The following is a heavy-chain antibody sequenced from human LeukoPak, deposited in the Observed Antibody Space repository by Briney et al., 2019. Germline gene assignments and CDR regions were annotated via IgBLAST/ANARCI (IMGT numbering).Heavy chain of an antibody. V-gene: IGHV4-34*01. CDR1: RGSFSGYY. CDR3: ARGVDYYGSGSYSYYYYYMAV. D-gene: IGHD3-10*01. J-gene: IGHJ6*03. CDR2: INHRGST. Sequence: SETLSLTCAVYRGSFSGYYWSGIRQPPGKGLEWSGEINHRGSTNYHPSLQTRVTISVDTSKNQFSLKLRSVTDADTAVYYCARGVDYYGSGSYSYYYYYMAVWGKGTTVTVSS.